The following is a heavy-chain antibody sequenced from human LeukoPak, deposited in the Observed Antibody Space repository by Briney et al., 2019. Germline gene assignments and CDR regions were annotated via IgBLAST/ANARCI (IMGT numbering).Heavy chain of an antibody. Sequence: ASVKVSCKTSGYTFTGYYMHWVRQAPGQGLEWMGWINPNSGGTNYAQKFQGRVTMTRDTSISTAYMELSRLRSDDTAVYYCARSKRVTMIVLFDYWGQGTLVTVSS. CDR3: ARSKRVTMIVLFDY. CDR2: INPNSGGT. V-gene: IGHV1-2*02. CDR1: GYTFTGYY. J-gene: IGHJ4*02. D-gene: IGHD3-22*01.